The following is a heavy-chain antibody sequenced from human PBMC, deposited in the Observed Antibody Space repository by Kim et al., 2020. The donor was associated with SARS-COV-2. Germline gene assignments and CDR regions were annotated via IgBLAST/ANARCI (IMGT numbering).Heavy chain of an antibody. CDR3: ARGTFQQGFDP. CDR1: GFTFSNFW. CDR2: INSEGGDT. V-gene: IGHV3-74*01. Sequence: GGSLRLSCEASGFTFSNFWMNWVRQGPGKGLVWVSRINSEGGDTHYADSVKGRFTISRDNAENSLHLQLNRLGVEDTAIYYCARGTFQQGFDPWGQVTLVTVSS. J-gene: IGHJ5*02.